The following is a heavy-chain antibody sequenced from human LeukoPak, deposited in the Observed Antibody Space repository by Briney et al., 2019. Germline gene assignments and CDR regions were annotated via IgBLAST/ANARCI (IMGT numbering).Heavy chain of an antibody. J-gene: IGHJ4*02. V-gene: IGHV3-21*01. CDR3: ARGPIVVVPAAMRWYFDY. CDR2: ISSSSSYI. Sequence: GGSLRLSCAASGFTFSSYAMHWVRQAPGKGLEWVSSISSSSSYIYYADSVKGRFTISRDNAKNSLYLQMSSLRAEDTAVYYCARGPIVVVPAAMRWYFDYWGQGTLVTVSS. D-gene: IGHD2-2*01. CDR1: GFTFSSYA.